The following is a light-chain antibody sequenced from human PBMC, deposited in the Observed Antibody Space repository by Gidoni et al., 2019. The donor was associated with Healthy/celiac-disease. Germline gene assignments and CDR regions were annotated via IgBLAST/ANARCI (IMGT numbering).Light chain of an antibody. V-gene: IGKV1-5*03. CDR3: QQYNSYSWT. J-gene: IGKJ1*01. CDR2: KAS. CDR1: QSISSW. Sequence: DIQMTQSPSTLSASVGDRVTITCRASQSISSWLAWYQQKPGKAPKLLIYKASSLESGVPSRFSGRGSGTEFTLTISSLQPDDFATYYCQQYNSYSWTFXQXTKVEIK.